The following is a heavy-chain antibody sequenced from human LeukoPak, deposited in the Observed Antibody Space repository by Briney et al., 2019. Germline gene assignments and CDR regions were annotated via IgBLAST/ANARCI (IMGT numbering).Heavy chain of an antibody. CDR3: ARANFLYCSSSTCLFDY. CDR2: INPNDGDT. D-gene: IGHD2-2*01. J-gene: IGHJ4*02. V-gene: IGHV1-2*02. Sequence: AAPVKVSCKASGYTFTDYYMHWVRQAPGQGFEWVGWINPNDGDTNYAQKFQGRVTMTRDTSISTAHMEVSRLRSDDTAVYYCARANFLYCSSSTCLFDYWGQGTLVTVSS. CDR1: GYTFTDYY.